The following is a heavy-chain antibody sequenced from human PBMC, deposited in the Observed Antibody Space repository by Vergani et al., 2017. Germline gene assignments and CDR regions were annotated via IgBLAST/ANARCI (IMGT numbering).Heavy chain of an antibody. V-gene: IGHV4-61*10. J-gene: IGHJ6*03. CDR2: IYYSGST. D-gene: IGHD3-3*01. CDR3: ARERRVYYDFWSGYFGHYMDV. CDR1: GGSVSSGSYY. Sequence: QVQLQESGPGLVKPSETLSLTCTVSGGSVSSGSYYWSWIRQPAGKGLEWIGYIYYSGSTNYNPSLKSRVTISVDTSKNQFSLKLSSVTAADTAVYYCARERRVYYDFWSGYFGHYMDVWGEGTTVTVSS.